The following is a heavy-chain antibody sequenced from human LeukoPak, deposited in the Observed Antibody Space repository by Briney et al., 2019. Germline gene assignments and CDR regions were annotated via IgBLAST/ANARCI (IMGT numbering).Heavy chain of an antibody. CDR2: IDKKDNFHAT. Sequence: GGSLRLSCAASGFTFSGCAIHWVRQSSGKGLEWVGHIDKKDNFHATAYAASVQGRFSISRDESKNTAFLHMNSLKTEDMALYYCTRDSGTYNWLDPWGQGTLVTVSS. D-gene: IGHD1-26*01. CDR1: GFTFSGCA. CDR3: TRDSGTYNWLDP. J-gene: IGHJ5*02. V-gene: IGHV3-73*01.